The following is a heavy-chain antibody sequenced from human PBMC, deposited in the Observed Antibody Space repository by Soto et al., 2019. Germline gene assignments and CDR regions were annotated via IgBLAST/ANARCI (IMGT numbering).Heavy chain of an antibody. J-gene: IGHJ4*02. D-gene: IGHD3-10*01. Sequence: EVQLVPSGSEVKAPGESMKISCKGSGYNFASFWIGWVRQMPGKGLEWMGIIYPDDSDTRYSPSFQGQVTMSADKSIDTAYLQWSSLKASDTAMYFCLRQPSSGSYHHRAVDYWGQGTPVTVSS. CDR2: IYPDDSDT. CDR3: LRQPSSGSYHHRAVDY. CDR1: GYNFASFW. V-gene: IGHV5-51*01.